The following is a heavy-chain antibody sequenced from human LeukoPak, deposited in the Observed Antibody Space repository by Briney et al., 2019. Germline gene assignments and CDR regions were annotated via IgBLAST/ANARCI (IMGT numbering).Heavy chain of an antibody. CDR3: ARGGDYGDLRYFDY. D-gene: IGHD4-17*01. J-gene: IGHJ4*02. Sequence: SETLSLTCTVSGGSISSYYWSWIRQPPGKGLEWIGYIYYSGSTNYNPSLKSRVTISVHTSKNQFSLKLSSVTAADTAVYYCARGGDYGDLRYFDYWGQGTLVTVSS. V-gene: IGHV4-59*01. CDR1: GGSISSYY. CDR2: IYYSGST.